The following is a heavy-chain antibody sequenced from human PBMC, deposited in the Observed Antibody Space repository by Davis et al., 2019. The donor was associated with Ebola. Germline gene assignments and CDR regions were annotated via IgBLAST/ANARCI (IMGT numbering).Heavy chain of an antibody. V-gene: IGHV4-39*07. D-gene: IGHD6-6*01. J-gene: IGHJ4*02. CDR3: ARGQEQLAEVFDY. CDR2: IYYSGST. CDR1: GGSISSSSYY. Sequence: MPSETLSLTCTVSGGSISSSSYYWGWIRQPPGKGLEWIGSIYYSGSTNYNPSLKSRVTISVDTSKNQFSLKLSSVTAADTAVYYCARGQEQLAEVFDYWGQGTLVTVSS.